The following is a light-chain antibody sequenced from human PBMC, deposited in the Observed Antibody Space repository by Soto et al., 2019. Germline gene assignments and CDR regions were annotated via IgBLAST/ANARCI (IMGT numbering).Light chain of an antibody. Sequence: EIVLTQSPGTLSLSPGERGTLSCRASQRFGSSNLAWYQQKPGQAPRLLIYSTSSRATGIPDRFSGTGSGTDFTLTISRLEPGDFAVYYCQQYGNSPWTFGQGTKVEIK. V-gene: IGKV3-20*01. CDR1: QRFGSSN. J-gene: IGKJ1*01. CDR3: QQYGNSPWT. CDR2: STS.